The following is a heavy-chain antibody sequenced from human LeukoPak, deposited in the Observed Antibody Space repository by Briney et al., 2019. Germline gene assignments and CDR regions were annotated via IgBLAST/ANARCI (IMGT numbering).Heavy chain of an antibody. CDR2: IKHDGSEK. J-gene: IGHJ4*02. V-gene: IGHV3-7*01. CDR1: GFTFSTYW. CDR3: ASLPLGYSGSF. Sequence: GGSLRLSCAASGFTFSTYWMSWVRQAPGKGLEWVASIKHDGSEKYYVDSVKGRFTISRDNAKNSLYLQMNSLRAEDTAVYYCASLPLGYSGSFWGQGTLVTVSS. D-gene: IGHD1-26*01.